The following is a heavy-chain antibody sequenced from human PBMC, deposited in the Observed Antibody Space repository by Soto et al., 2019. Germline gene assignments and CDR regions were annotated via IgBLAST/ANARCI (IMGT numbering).Heavy chain of an antibody. CDR3: ARHLGEGYFDY. CDR2: IYYSGST. CDR1: GGSISSGDYY. Sequence: SETLSLTCTVSGGSISSGDYYWSWIRQPPGKGLEWIGYIYYSGSTYYNPSLKSRVTISVDTSKNHFSLKLSSVTAADTAVYYCARHLGEGYFDYWGKETLVTVSS. V-gene: IGHV4-39*01. J-gene: IGHJ4*02.